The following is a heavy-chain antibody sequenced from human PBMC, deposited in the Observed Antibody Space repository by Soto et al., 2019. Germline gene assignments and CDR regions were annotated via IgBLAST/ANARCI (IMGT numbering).Heavy chain of an antibody. D-gene: IGHD1-7*01. V-gene: IGHV1-2*04. J-gene: IGHJ3*02. CDR1: GYTFTGYY. Sequence: VSVKVSCKASGYTFTGYYMHWVRQAPGQGLEWMGWINPNSGGTNYAQKFQGWVTMTRDTSISTAYMELSRLRSDDTAVYYCARDGVNWNYDGDAFDIWGQGTMVTVSS. CDR2: INPNSGGT. CDR3: ARDGVNWNYDGDAFDI.